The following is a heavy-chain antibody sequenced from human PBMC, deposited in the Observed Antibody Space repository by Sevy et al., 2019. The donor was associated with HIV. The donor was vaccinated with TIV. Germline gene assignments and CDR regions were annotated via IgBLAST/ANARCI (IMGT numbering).Heavy chain of an antibody. CDR3: AKDYSSGWYDF. CDR2: ISGTGGRT. V-gene: IGHV3-23*01. CDR1: GYTFSSYA. D-gene: IGHD6-19*01. J-gene: IGHJ5*01. Sequence: GGSLRLSCAASGYTFSSYAMNWVRQAPGKGLEWVSTISGTGGRTYYADSVKGRFTISRDTSKNTLYLQMNSLRAEDTARYYCAKDYSSGWYDFWGQGTLVTVSS.